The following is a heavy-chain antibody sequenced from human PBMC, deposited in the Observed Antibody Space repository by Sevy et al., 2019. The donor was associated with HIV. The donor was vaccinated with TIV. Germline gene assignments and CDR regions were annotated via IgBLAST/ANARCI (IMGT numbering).Heavy chain of an antibody. CDR1: GFSFNGYG. D-gene: IGHD6-19*01. Sequence: GGSLRLSCAASGFSFNGYGMHWVRQAPGKGLEWLAVIWYDGTNKEYADSVKGRFTISRDNSENTLYLQMNSLRAEDTAVYYCARESLAVAGIGYYFHSWGQRTLVTVSS. CDR3: ARESLAVAGIGYYFHS. V-gene: IGHV3-33*01. J-gene: IGHJ4*02. CDR2: IWYDGTNK.